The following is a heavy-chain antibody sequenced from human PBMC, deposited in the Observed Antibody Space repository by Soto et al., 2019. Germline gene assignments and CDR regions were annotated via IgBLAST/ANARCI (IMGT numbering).Heavy chain of an antibody. CDR3: ASEVSSTDGMDV. CDR1: GDSSVSSSSYY. J-gene: IGHJ6*02. Sequence: VSGDSSVSSSSYYWGWIRQPPGKGLEWIGSIYYTGNTFYSPSFRSRLTISVDTSKSQFSLKLRSVTAADTATYYCASEVSSTDGMDVWGQGTTVTVSS. V-gene: IGHV4-39*01. D-gene: IGHD2-15*01. CDR2: IYYTGNT.